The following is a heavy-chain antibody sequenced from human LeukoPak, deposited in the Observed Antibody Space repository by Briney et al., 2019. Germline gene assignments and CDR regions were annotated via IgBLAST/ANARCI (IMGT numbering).Heavy chain of an antibody. Sequence: GGSLRLSCAASGFTFSSYGMHWVRQAPGKGLEWVAVISYDGSNKYYVDSVKGRFTISRDNSKNTLYLQMNSLRAEDTAVYYCAKDPSYLAYWGQGTLVTVSS. CDR3: AKDPSYLAY. V-gene: IGHV3-30*18. CDR2: ISYDGSNK. J-gene: IGHJ4*02. CDR1: GFTFSSYG.